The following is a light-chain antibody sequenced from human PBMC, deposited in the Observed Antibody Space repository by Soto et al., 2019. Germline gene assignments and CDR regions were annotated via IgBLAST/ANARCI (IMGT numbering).Light chain of an antibody. CDR1: SSDVGGYNY. CDR2: DVN. Sequence: QSALTQPRSVSGSPGQSITISCTGTSSDVGGYNYVSWYQHHPGKAPKLMIYDVNRRPSAVPDRFSGSKSGNTASLTISGLQAEDEADYYCCSYAGSYTFGVIFGGGTKLTVL. CDR3: CSYAGSYTFGVI. V-gene: IGLV2-11*01. J-gene: IGLJ2*01.